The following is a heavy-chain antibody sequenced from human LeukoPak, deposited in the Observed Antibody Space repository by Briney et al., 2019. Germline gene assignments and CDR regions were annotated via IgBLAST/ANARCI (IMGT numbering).Heavy chain of an antibody. D-gene: IGHD1-26*01. CDR1: GFTFKDYG. CDR2: INWNGGGT. Sequence: PGRSLRLSCAATGFTFKDYGMHWVRQPPGKGLEWVSSINWNGGGTDYVDSVKGRFTISRDNAKNSLYLQLSSLRPEDTALYYCAKHMRATNTYSFFGLDVWGQGTTVTVSS. V-gene: IGHV3-9*01. J-gene: IGHJ6*02. CDR3: AKHMRATNTYSFFGLDV.